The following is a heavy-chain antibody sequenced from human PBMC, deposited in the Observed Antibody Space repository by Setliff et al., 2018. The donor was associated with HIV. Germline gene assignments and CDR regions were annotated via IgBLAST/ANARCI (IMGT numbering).Heavy chain of an antibody. V-gene: IGHV4-59*08. CDR3: ARVTSAHPTYYYYYMDV. J-gene: IGHJ6*03. Sequence: SETLSLTCNVSGASLRSQYWSWIRQPPGKGLEWIANIYYNGDSNYNPSLKSRVTMSVDTSKNQCSPKLSSVTAADTAVYYCARVTSAHPTYYYYYMDVWGKGTMVTVSS. CDR2: IYYNGDS. D-gene: IGHD2-21*02. CDR1: GASLRSQY.